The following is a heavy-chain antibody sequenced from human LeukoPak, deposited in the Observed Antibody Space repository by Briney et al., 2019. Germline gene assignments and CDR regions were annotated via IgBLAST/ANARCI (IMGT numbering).Heavy chain of an antibody. D-gene: IGHD4-11*01. CDR2: INEDGSTT. CDR1: GFTFSSNW. CDR3: ASNDEALGVTTG. V-gene: IGHV3-74*01. Sequence: PGGSLRLSCAASGFTFSSNWMHWVRQVPGKGLVWVSRINEDGSTTNYADSVKGRFTISRDNAKNSLYLQMNSLRAEDTAVYYCASNDEALGVTTGWGQGTLVTVSS. J-gene: IGHJ4*02.